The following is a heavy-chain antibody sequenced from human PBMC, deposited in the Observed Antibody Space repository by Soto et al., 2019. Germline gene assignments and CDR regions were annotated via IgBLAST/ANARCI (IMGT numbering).Heavy chain of an antibody. D-gene: IGHD1-26*01. CDR1: GFTFSSYG. Sequence: PGGSLRLSCAASGFTFSSYGMQWVRQAPGKGLEWVAVISYDGSNKYYADSVKGRFTISRDNSKNTLYLQMNSLRAEDTAVYYCAKDVVVGATTGLGDYYYYYGMDVWGQGTTVTVS. J-gene: IGHJ6*02. V-gene: IGHV3-30*18. CDR2: ISYDGSNK. CDR3: AKDVVVGATTGLGDYYYYYGMDV.